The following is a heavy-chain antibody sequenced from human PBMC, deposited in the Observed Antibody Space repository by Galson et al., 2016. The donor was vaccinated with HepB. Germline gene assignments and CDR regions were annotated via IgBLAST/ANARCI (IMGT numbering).Heavy chain of an antibody. D-gene: IGHD5-24*01. CDR2: IYPNDSDI. Sequence: QSGAEVKKPGESLKISCKGSGYSFTSYWIAWVRQMPGKGLECMGIIYPNDSDIRYSPSFQGQVTISADKSISTAYLQWSSLKASDTAVYYCARGMATIFPFDYWGQGTLVTVSS. V-gene: IGHV5-51*01. J-gene: IGHJ4*02. CDR3: ARGMATIFPFDY. CDR1: GYSFTSYW.